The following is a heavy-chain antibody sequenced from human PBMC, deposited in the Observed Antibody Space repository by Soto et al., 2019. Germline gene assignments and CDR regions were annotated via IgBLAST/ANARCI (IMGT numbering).Heavy chain of an antibody. Sequence: QVQLVESGGGLVKPGGSLRLSCAASGFTFSDYYMSWIRQAPGKGLEWVSYISSSSSYTNYADSVKGRFTIPRDNAKNSLYLQMNSLSAEDTAVYYCASTPYCSGGSCYDYYYYGMDVWGQGTTVTVSS. CDR1: GFTFSDYY. CDR3: ASTPYCSGGSCYDYYYYGMDV. D-gene: IGHD2-15*01. CDR2: ISSSSSYT. J-gene: IGHJ6*02. V-gene: IGHV3-11*06.